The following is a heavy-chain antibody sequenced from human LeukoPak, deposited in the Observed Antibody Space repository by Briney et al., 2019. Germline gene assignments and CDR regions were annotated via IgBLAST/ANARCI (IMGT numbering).Heavy chain of an antibody. CDR1: GGSFSGYY. Sequence: SETLSLTCAVYGGSFSGYYWSWIRQPPGKGLEWIGEINHSGSTNYNPSLKSRVTMSVDTSKNQFSLKLSSVTAADTAVYYCARAERQYYYYYMDVWGKGTTVTVSS. J-gene: IGHJ6*03. V-gene: IGHV4-34*01. D-gene: IGHD1-26*01. CDR2: INHSGST. CDR3: ARAERQYYYYYMDV.